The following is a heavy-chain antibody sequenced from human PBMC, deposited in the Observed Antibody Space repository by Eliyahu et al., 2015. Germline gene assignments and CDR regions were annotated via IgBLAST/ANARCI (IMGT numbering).Heavy chain of an antibody. J-gene: IGHJ6*02. D-gene: IGHD6-13*01. CDR1: GFTFSSYS. Sequence: EVQLVESGGGLVQPGGSLRLSCAASGFTFSSYSMNWVRQAPGKGLEWVSYISSSSSTIYYADSVKGRFTISRDNAKNSLYLQMNSLRAEDTAVYYCARGKAASLVGMDVWGQGTTVTVSS. CDR2: ISSSSSTI. CDR3: ARGKAASLVGMDV. V-gene: IGHV3-48*01.